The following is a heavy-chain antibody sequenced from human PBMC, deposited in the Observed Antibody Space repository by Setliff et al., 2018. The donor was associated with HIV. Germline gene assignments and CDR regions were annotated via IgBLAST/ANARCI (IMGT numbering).Heavy chain of an antibody. D-gene: IGHD3-22*01. Sequence: ASVKVSCKASGYTFTTYYIHWVRQAPGQGLEWMGGIIPIFGTANYAQKFQGRVTITADESTSTAYMELSSLRSEDTAVYYCARRNYYDSSGNLDYWGQGTLVTVSS. CDR2: IIPIFGTA. V-gene: IGHV1-69*13. CDR1: GYTFTTYY. CDR3: ARRNYYDSSGNLDY. J-gene: IGHJ4*02.